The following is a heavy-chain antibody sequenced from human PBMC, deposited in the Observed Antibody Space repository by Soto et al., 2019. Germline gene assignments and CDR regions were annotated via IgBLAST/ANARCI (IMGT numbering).Heavy chain of an antibody. V-gene: IGHV1-18*01. CDR2: ISAYNGNR. CDR3: ARDQVGATGDY. Sequence: ASVKVSCKASGYTFTSYGISWVRQAPGQGLEWMGWISAYNGNRNYAQKVQGRVTMTTDTSTNTAYMELRSLRSDDTAVYYCARDQVGATGDYWGPGTLVTVSS. J-gene: IGHJ4*02. D-gene: IGHD1-26*01. CDR1: GYTFTSYG.